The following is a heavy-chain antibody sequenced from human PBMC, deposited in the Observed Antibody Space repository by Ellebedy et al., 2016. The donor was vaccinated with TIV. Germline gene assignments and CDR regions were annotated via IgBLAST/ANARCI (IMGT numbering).Heavy chain of an antibody. V-gene: IGHV1-18*01. D-gene: IGHD3-22*01. CDR2: ISAYNGNT. J-gene: IGHJ6*02. Sequence: ASVKVSCXASGYTFTSYGISWVRQAPGQGLEWMGWISAYNGNTNYAQKLQGRVTMTTDTSTSTAYMELRSLRSDDTAVYYCARDYYYDSSGYPIYYYGMDVWGQGTTVTVSS. CDR1: GYTFTSYG. CDR3: ARDYYYDSSGYPIYYYGMDV.